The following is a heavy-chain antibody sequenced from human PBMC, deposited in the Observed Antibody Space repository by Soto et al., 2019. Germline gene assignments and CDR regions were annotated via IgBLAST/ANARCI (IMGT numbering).Heavy chain of an antibody. CDR3: ARILVGAFDF. Sequence: QVQLQQWGAGLLKPSETLSLTCTVYGGSFSDYFWTWIRQSPGKGLGWIGDVNHRGSTSYSPSLKSRVTISLDTSKNQFSLSLTSVTAADTAVYYCARILVGAFDFWGQGALVTVSS. CDR2: VNHRGST. V-gene: IGHV4-34*01. J-gene: IGHJ4*02. CDR1: GGSFSDYF. D-gene: IGHD3-22*01.